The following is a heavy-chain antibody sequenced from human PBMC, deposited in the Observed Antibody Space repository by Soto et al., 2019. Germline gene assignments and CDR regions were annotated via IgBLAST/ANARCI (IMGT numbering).Heavy chain of an antibody. CDR2: IFSNDEK. Sequence: QVTLKESGPVLVKPTETLTLTCTVSGFSLSNARMGVSCIRQPPGKALEWRAHIFSNDEKSYSTSLKSRLTIPKDTSKSQVGLTMTNMDPVDTATYYCARIHDGDLEYYYYGMDVWGQGTTVTVSS. V-gene: IGHV2-26*01. D-gene: IGHD4-17*01. CDR3: ARIHDGDLEYYYYGMDV. J-gene: IGHJ6*02. CDR1: GFSLSNARMG.